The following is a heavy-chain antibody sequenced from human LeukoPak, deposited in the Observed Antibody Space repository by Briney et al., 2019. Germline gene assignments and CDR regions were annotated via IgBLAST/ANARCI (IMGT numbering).Heavy chain of an antibody. Sequence: SETLSLTCTVCGGSISSHYRSWIRQPPGKGREWIGYIYYSGSTNYSTSLKSRVTISVDTSKYQFSLKLSAVTAADTAVDYCARDQEPAASGLAFDIWGQGTMVTVSS. CDR3: ARDQEPAASGLAFDI. CDR2: IYYSGST. J-gene: IGHJ3*02. CDR1: GGSISSHY. D-gene: IGHD2-2*01. V-gene: IGHV4-59*11.